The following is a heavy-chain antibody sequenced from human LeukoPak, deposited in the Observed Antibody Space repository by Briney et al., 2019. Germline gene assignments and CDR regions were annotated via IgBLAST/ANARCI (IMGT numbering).Heavy chain of an antibody. Sequence: GESLKISCKGSGYSFTSYWIGWVRQMPGKGLEWMGIIYPGDSDTRYSPSFQGQVTISADKSISTAYLQWSSLKASDTAMYYCARPSGGYYGSSGYFIFDYWGQGTLVTVSS. CDR3: ARPSGGYYGSSGYFIFDY. J-gene: IGHJ4*02. V-gene: IGHV5-51*01. CDR2: IYPGDSDT. D-gene: IGHD3-22*01. CDR1: GYSFTSYW.